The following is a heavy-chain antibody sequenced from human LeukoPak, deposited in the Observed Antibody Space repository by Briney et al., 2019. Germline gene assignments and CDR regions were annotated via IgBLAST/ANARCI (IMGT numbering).Heavy chain of an antibody. D-gene: IGHD1-26*01. V-gene: IGHV3-13*01. Sequence: GGSLRLSCAASGFTFRSYDMHWVRQATGKGLEWVSGIGTAGEIYYPGSVKGRFTISRENAKNTLYLQMNSLRAEDTAVYYCARSKTWELAYFDYWGQGTLVTVSS. CDR2: IGTAGEI. CDR1: GFTFRSYD. J-gene: IGHJ4*02. CDR3: ARSKTWELAYFDY.